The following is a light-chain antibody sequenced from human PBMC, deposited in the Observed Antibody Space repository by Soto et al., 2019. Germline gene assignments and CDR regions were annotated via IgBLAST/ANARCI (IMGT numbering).Light chain of an antibody. V-gene: IGLV2-11*01. CDR1: SSDVGGYNF. Sequence: QSALIQPRSVSGSPGQSVTISCTGTSSDVGGYNFVSWYQQHPGKVPRLMIYDVTKRPSWVPDRFSGSKSGNTASLTISGLLLEDEADYYCCSYAGRDTLGMFGGGTHLTVL. J-gene: IGLJ3*02. CDR3: CSYAGRDTLGM. CDR2: DVT.